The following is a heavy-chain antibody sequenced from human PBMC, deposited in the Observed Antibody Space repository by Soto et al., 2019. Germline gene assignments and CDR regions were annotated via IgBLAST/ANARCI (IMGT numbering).Heavy chain of an antibody. CDR3: ARGEAGAGVAY. J-gene: IGHJ4*02. V-gene: IGHV3-11*05. CDR2: ISSSMTYT. D-gene: IGHD6-13*01. CDR1: GLTFNDYY. Sequence: VQLVESGGGVVKPGGSLRLSCAASGLTFNDYYMNWIRQAPGKGLEWVSYISSSMTYTDYADSVKGRFAISRDNAKNSLYLQMNSLRVEDTAVYYCARGEAGAGVAYWGQGTLVTVSS.